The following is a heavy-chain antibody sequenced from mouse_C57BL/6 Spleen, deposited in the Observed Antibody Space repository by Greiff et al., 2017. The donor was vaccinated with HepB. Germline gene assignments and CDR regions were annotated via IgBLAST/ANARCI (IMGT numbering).Heavy chain of an antibody. CDR2: IRSKSNNYAT. J-gene: IGHJ2*01. Sequence: EVKLMESGGGLVQPKGSLKLSCAASGFSFNTYAMNWVRQAPGKGLEWVARIRSKSNNYATYYADSVKDRFTISRDDSESMLYLQMNNLKTEDTAMYYCVRGGTVSYFDYWGQGTTLTVSS. V-gene: IGHV10-1*01. D-gene: IGHD3-3*01. CDR1: GFSFNTYA. CDR3: VRGGTVSYFDY.